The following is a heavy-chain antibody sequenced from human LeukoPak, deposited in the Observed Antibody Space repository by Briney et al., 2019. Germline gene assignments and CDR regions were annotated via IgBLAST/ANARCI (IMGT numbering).Heavy chain of an antibody. Sequence: PGGSLRLSCAASGFTFNNYGMLWVRQAPGKGLEWVAVTSYDGSDKHHADPVKGRFTIARDNSKNTLYLQMNSLRTEDTAVYYCAKTATRGGLFLSWYFDFWGRGPLVT. CDR2: TSYDGSDK. CDR1: GFTFNNYG. V-gene: IGHV3-30*18. CDR3: AKTATRGGLFLSWYFDF. J-gene: IGHJ2*01. D-gene: IGHD2-21*01.